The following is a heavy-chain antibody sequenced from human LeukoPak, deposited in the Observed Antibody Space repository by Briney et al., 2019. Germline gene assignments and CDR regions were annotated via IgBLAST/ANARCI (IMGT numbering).Heavy chain of an antibody. CDR3: ARDSSMYSSGLDAFDI. D-gene: IGHD6-19*01. CDR1: GFTFSNYA. V-gene: IGHV3-23*01. J-gene: IGHJ3*02. CDR2: ITGSGGNT. Sequence: GGSLRLSCAASGFTFSNYAMSWVRQAPGKGLEWVSAITGSGGNTYYADSVKGRFTISRDNSKNTLYLQMNSLRAEDTAVYYCARDSSMYSSGLDAFDIWGQGTMVTVSS.